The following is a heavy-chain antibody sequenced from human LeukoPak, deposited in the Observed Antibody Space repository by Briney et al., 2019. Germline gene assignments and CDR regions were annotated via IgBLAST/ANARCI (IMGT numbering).Heavy chain of an antibody. CDR2: INWNGGST. V-gene: IGHV3-20*01. D-gene: IGHD2-21*01. CDR3: ARALRRSVAYYFDY. CDR1: GFTFDDYG. Sequence: GGSLRLSCAASGFTFDDYGMSWVRQAPGKGLEWVSGINWNGGSTGYADSVKGRFTISRDNAKNSLYLQMNSLRAEDTALYHCARALRRSVAYYFDYWGQGTLVTVSS. J-gene: IGHJ4*02.